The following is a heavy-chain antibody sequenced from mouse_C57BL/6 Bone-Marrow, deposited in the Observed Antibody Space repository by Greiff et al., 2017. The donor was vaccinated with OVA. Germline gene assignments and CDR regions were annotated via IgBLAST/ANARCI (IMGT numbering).Heavy chain of an antibody. J-gene: IGHJ2*01. V-gene: IGHV1-5*01. D-gene: IGHD4-1*02. Sequence: VQLQQSGTVLARPGASVQMSCKTSGYTFTSSWMHWVKQRPGQGLEWIGAISPGNSATSSNQKFKGKAKLTAVTSASTAYMELSSLTNEDSAVYYCQLGRVLDYWGQGTTLTVSS. CDR2: ISPGNSAT. CDR3: QLGRVLDY. CDR1: GYTFTSSW.